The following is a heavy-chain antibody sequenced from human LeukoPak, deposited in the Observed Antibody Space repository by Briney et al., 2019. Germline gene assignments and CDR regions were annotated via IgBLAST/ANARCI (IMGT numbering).Heavy chain of an antibody. D-gene: IGHD6-13*01. V-gene: IGHV3-21*01. CDR3: ARDPRYSSSWYIGGRTDFDY. J-gene: IGHJ4*02. Sequence: GGSLRLSCAASGFTFSSYSMNWVRQAPGKGLEWVSSISSSSSYIYYADSVKGRFTISRDNAKNSLYLQMNSLRAEDTAVYYCARDPRYSSSWYIGGRTDFDYWGQGTLVTVSS. CDR1: GFTFSSYS. CDR2: ISSSSSYI.